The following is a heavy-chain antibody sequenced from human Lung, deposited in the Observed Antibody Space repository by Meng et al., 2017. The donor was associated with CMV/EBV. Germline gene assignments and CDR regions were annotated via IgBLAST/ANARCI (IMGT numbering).Heavy chain of an antibody. D-gene: IGHD3-9*01. J-gene: IGHJ3*02. Sequence: ASVXVSXKASGYTFNRYGISWVRQAPGQGLEWVGWVGGCDGDTNYAPELRGRVTMTTDTSTNTVYMELRSLRSDDTAVYYCARDWECLDRSDVFDIWGQGTMVTVSS. CDR1: GYTFNRYG. V-gene: IGHV1-18*01. CDR3: ARDWECLDRSDVFDI. CDR2: VGGCDGDT.